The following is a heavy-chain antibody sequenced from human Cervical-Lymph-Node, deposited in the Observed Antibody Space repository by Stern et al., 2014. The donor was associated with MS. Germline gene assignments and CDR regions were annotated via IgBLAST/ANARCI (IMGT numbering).Heavy chain of an antibody. D-gene: IGHD2/OR15-2a*01. V-gene: IGHV4-59*01. Sequence: VQLVESGPGLVKPSETLSLTCTVSGGSITNYYWSWIRQPPGKGLEWIGYIYYSGSTNYNPSLKSRVTISVDTSKNQFSLKLSSVTAADTAVYYCARDKGMFFLWSQGTLVTVSS. CDR1: GGSITNYY. J-gene: IGHJ4*01. CDR2: IYYSGST. CDR3: ARDKGMFFL.